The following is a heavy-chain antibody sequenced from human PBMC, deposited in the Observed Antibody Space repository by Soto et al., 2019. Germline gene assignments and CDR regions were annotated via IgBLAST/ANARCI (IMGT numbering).Heavy chain of an antibody. V-gene: IGHV3-20*01. Sequence: GGSLRLSCAASGFTFDDYGMSWVRQAPGKGLESVSGINWNGGSTGYADSVKGRFTISRDNAKNSLYLQMNSLRAEDTALYHCARDREVVVPAAMEGASYYYYYMDVWGKGTTVTVSS. D-gene: IGHD2-2*01. CDR2: INWNGGST. CDR3: ARDREVVVPAAMEGASYYYYYMDV. CDR1: GFTFDDYG. J-gene: IGHJ6*03.